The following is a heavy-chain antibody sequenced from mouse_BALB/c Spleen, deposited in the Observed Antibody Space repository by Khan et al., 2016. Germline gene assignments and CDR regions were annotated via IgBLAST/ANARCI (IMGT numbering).Heavy chain of an antibody. J-gene: IGHJ3*01. V-gene: IGHV3-1*02. CDR1: GYSITSGYS. CDR2: IHYSGST. Sequence: EVQLQESGPDLVKPSQALSLTCTVTGYSITSGYSWHWIRQFPENKLEWMGYIHYSGSTNYNPSLKSRISITRDTSKNQFFLQLNSVTTEDTATYSGARWDYAEIFAYWGQGTLVTVSA. D-gene: IGHD1-1*01. CDR3: ARWDYAEIFAY.